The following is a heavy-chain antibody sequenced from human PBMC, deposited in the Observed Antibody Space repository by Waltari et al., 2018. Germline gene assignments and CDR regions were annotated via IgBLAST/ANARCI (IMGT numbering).Heavy chain of an antibody. Sequence: EVQLVESGGGLVQPGGSLRLSCAASGFTFSSYSMNWVRQAPGKGLGWVSYISSSSSTIYYADSVKGRFTISRDNAKNSLYLQMNSLRAEDTAVYYCARDHQWLVHDYWGQGTLVTVSS. J-gene: IGHJ4*02. V-gene: IGHV3-48*01. CDR1: GFTFSSYS. D-gene: IGHD6-19*01. CDR2: ISSSSSTI. CDR3: ARDHQWLVHDY.